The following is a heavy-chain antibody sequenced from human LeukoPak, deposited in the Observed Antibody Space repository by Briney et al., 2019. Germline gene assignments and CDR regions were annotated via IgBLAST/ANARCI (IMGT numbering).Heavy chain of an antibody. J-gene: IGHJ4*02. Sequence: GESLKISCKDSENTFARYYFAWVRQMPGKGLELMGIIYPGDSQTIYSPSFQGQVTISADKSISTVYLQWTSLKASDTAMYYCALSIAVAGTVTYFDFWGQGTLVTVSS. CDR2: IYPGDSQT. CDR1: ENTFARYY. D-gene: IGHD6-19*01. V-gene: IGHV5-51*01. CDR3: ALSIAVAGTVTYFDF.